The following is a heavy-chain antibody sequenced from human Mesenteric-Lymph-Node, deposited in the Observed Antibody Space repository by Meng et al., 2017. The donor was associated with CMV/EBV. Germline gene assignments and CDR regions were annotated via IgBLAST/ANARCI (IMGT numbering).Heavy chain of an antibody. CDR2: IFYTGST. CDR3: ARRVTTTFGVGWFDP. J-gene: IGHJ5*02. V-gene: IGHV4-39*07. D-gene: IGHD3-3*01. CDR1: GGSISSSTYY. Sequence: GSLRLSCSVSGGSISSSTYYWGWIRQPPGKGLEWIGSIFYTGSTYYNPSLKSRVTISQDTSKNQFSLKLTSVTAADTAVYYCARRVTTTFGVGWFDPWGQGTLVTVSS.